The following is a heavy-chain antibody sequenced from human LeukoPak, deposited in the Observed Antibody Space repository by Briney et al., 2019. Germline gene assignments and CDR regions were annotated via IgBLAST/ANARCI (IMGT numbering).Heavy chain of an antibody. D-gene: IGHD6-13*01. CDR2: IYHSGST. V-gene: IGHV4-38-2*02. CDR3: ARRRAYSSSWYYFDY. CDR1: GYSISSGYY. J-gene: IGHJ4*02. Sequence: PSETLSLTCTVSGYSISSGYYWGWIRQPPGKGLERIGSIYHSGSTYYNPSLKSRVTISVDTSKNQFSLRLSSVTAADTAVYYCARRRAYSSSWYYFDYWGQGTLVTVSS.